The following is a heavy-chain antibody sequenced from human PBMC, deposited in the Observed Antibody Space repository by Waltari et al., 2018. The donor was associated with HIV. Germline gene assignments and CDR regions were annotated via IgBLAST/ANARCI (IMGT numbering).Heavy chain of an antibody. CDR1: GFTFSSYG. CDR3: AKDQGGATYIFDY. CDR2: ILYDGSNK. D-gene: IGHD1-26*01. Sequence: QVQLVESGGGVVQPGRSLRLSCAASGFTFSSYGMHWFRQAPGKGLEWVSVILYDGSNKYYADSVKGRFTISRDNSKNTLYLQMNSLRAEDTAVYYCAKDQGGATYIFDYWGQGTLVTVSS. V-gene: IGHV3-30*18. J-gene: IGHJ4*02.